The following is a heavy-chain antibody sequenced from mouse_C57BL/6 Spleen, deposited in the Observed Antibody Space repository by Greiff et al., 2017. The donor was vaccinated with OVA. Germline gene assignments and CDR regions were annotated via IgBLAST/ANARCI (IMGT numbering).Heavy chain of an antibody. CDR2: IDPETGGT. CDR3: TREGGNWVFFDY. D-gene: IGHD4-1*01. V-gene: IGHV1-15*01. J-gene: IGHJ2*01. Sequence: QVQLQQSGAELVRPGASVTLSCKASGYTFTDYEMHWVKQTPVHGLEWIGAIDPETGGTAYNQKFKGKAILTADKSSSTAYMEIRSLTSEDSAVYYCTREGGNWVFFDYWGQGTTLTVSS. CDR1: GYTFTDYE.